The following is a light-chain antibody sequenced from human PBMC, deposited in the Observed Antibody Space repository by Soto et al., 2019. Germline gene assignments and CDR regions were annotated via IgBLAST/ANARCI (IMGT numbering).Light chain of an antibody. CDR3: QQRSNWPRT. V-gene: IGKV3-11*01. CDR2: DAS. J-gene: IGKJ2*01. Sequence: EIVLTQSPATLSLCPGERATLSCRASQSVSSSLAWYQQKPGQAPRLLIYDASNRATGIPARFSGSGSGTDFTLTISSLEPEDFVVYYCQQRSNWPRTFGQGTKLEIK. CDR1: QSVSSS.